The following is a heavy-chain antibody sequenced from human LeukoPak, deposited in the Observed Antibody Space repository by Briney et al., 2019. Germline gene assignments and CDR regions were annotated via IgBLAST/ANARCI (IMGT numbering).Heavy chain of an antibody. CDR3: ARDRVVVVAADTYYYYYGMDV. CDR1: GGSISSGGYY. D-gene: IGHD2-15*01. V-gene: IGHV4-31*03. CDR2: IYYSGST. J-gene: IGHJ6*02. Sequence: SETLSLTCTVSGGSISSGGYYWSWIRQHPGTGLEWIGYIYYSGSTYYNPSLKSRVTISVDTSKNQFSLKLSSVTAADTAVYYCARDRVVVVAADTYYYYYGMDVWGQGTTVTVSS.